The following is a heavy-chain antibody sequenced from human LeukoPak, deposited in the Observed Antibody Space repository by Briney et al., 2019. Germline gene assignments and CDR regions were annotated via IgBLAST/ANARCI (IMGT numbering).Heavy chain of an antibody. V-gene: IGHV1-2*02. J-gene: IGHJ6*02. Sequence: ASVKVSCKVSGYTLTELSMHWARQTPGQGLEWMGWINPKTGDTDSAQNFQGRVTMTRDTSVNTVYMELSRLTSDDTAVYYCARGYYGMDLWGQGTTVTVSS. CDR3: ARGYYGMDL. CDR1: GYTLTELS. CDR2: INPKTGDT.